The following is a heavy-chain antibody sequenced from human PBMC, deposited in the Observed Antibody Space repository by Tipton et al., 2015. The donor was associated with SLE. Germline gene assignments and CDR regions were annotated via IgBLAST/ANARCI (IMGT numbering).Heavy chain of an antibody. CDR3: ARPDYCAGGTCYLD. CDR2: ISYTGTT. CDR1: GGSISSSTYY. Sequence: TLSLTCTVSGGSISSSTYYWGWIRQPPGKGLEPVGSISYTGTTYYTPSLKSQVTISVDTAKNQFALRPCTETAADTAVYYCARPDYCAGGTCYLDWGQGILVTVSS. J-gene: IGHJ4*02. V-gene: IGHV4-39*06. D-gene: IGHD2-15*01.